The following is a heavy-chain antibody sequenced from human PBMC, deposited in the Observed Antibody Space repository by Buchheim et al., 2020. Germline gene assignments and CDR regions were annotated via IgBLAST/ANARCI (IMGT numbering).Heavy chain of an antibody. V-gene: IGHV4-30-4*01. Sequence: QVQLQESGPGLVKPSQTLSLTCTVSGGSISSGDYYWSWIRQPPGKGLEWIGYIYYSGSTYYNPSLKSRVTISVDPSKNQFSLKLSSVTAADTAVYYCARLILGDSSGYYYYYYGMDVWGQGTT. D-gene: IGHD3-22*01. CDR2: IYYSGST. CDR3: ARLILGDSSGYYYYYYGMDV. J-gene: IGHJ6*02. CDR1: GGSISSGDYY.